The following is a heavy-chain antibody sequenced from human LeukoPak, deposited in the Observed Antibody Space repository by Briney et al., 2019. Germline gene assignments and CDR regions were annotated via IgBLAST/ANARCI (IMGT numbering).Heavy chain of an antibody. Sequence: GESLKISCKGSGYSFTSYWIGWVRPMPGKGLEWMGIIYPGDSDTRYSPSFQGQVTISADKSISTAYLQWSSLKASDTAMYYCARHPYSSSWYGIYFDYWGQGTLVTVSS. J-gene: IGHJ4*02. CDR2: IYPGDSDT. D-gene: IGHD6-13*01. V-gene: IGHV5-51*01. CDR1: GYSFTSYW. CDR3: ARHPYSSSWYGIYFDY.